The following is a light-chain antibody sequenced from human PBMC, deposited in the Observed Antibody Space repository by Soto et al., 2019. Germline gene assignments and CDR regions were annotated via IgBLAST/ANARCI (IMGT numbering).Light chain of an antibody. Sequence: DIQMTQSPSTLSASVGDRVTITCRASQSISNWLAWYQQKQGKAPKLLIYDASTLQSGVPSRFSGSGSGTEVTLTISCLKPDDFATYYCQQYDIYSRTFGQGTKVEIK. CDR2: DAS. CDR1: QSISNW. CDR3: QQYDIYSRT. V-gene: IGKV1-5*01. J-gene: IGKJ1*01.